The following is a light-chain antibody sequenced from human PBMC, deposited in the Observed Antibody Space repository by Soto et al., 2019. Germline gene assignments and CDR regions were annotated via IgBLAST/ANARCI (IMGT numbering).Light chain of an antibody. V-gene: IGKV3-20*01. CDR1: QSVSSSY. CDR2: GAS. CDR3: QQYGSSPYT. Sequence: EIVLTQSPGTLSLSPGERATLSCRASQSVSSSYLAWYQQKPGQAPRLLIYGASSRPTGIPDRFSGSGSGTDFTLTISRLEPEDCAVYYCQQYGSSPYTVGQGTKLEIK. J-gene: IGKJ2*01.